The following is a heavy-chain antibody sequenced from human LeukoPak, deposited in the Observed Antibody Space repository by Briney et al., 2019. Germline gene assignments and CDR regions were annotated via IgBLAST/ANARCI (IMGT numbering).Heavy chain of an antibody. V-gene: IGHV3-15*01. D-gene: IGHD3-16*02. CDR1: GFTLNNAW. CDR3: TTDYVGGTYRYFDY. Sequence: GGSLRLSCAASGFTLNNAWMSWVRQAPGKGLEWVGRIKSKSHGGPTDYAAPVKGRFTISRDDSKNPLYLQMNSLKTEDTAVYYCTTDYVGGTYRYFDYWGQGTLVVVSS. CDR2: IKSKSHGGPT. J-gene: IGHJ4*02.